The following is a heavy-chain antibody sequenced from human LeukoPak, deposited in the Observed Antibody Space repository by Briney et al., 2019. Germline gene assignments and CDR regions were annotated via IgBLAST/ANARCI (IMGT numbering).Heavy chain of an antibody. Sequence: SETLSLTCTVSGYSISSGYYWGWIRPPPGKGLEWIGSIYHSGSTYYNPSLKSRVTISVDTSKNPFSLKLSSVTAADTAVYYCARISGRSYYFDYWGQGTLVTVSS. CDR2: IYHSGST. D-gene: IGHD6-19*01. V-gene: IGHV4-38-2*02. CDR3: ARISGRSYYFDY. CDR1: GYSISSGYY. J-gene: IGHJ4*02.